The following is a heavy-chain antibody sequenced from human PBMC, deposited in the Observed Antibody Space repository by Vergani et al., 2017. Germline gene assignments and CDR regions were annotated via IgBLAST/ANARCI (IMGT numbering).Heavy chain of an antibody. J-gene: IGHJ4*02. D-gene: IGHD6-13*01. CDR2: ISWNSGSI. CDR3: ARDSAVRGASSWYFDY. V-gene: IGHV3-9*01. Sequence: EVQLVESGGGLVQPGRSLRLSCAASGFTFDDYAMHWVRQAPGKGLEWVSGISWNSGSIGYADSVKGRFTISRDNAKNSLYLQMNSLRAEDTAVYCCARDSAVRGASSWYFDYWGQGTLVTVSS. CDR1: GFTFDDYA.